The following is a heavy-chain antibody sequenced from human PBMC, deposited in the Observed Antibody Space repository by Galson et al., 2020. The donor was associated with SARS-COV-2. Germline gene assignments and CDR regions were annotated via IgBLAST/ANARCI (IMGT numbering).Heavy chain of an antibody. CDR1: GLTVSSNY. Sequence: GESLKISCAASGLTVSSNYMSWVRQAPGKGLEWVSVIYSGGSTYYADSVKGRFTISRDNSKNTLYLQMNSLRAEDTAVYYCARRDYDFWSGYYKQGYYYYMDVWGKGTTVTVSS. CDR2: IYSGGST. J-gene: IGHJ6*03. V-gene: IGHV3-53*01. CDR3: ARRDYDFWSGYYKQGYYYYMDV. D-gene: IGHD3-3*01.